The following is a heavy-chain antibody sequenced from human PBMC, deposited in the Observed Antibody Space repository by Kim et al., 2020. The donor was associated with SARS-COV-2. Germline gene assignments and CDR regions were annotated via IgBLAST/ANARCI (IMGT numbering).Heavy chain of an antibody. CDR2: TYYRSKWYN. Sequence: SQTLSLTCAISGDSVSSNSAAWNWIRQSPSRGLEWLGRTYYRSKWYNDYAVSVKSRITINPDTSKNQFSLQLNSVTPEDTAVYYCARGLDSSGWYSLTPFDYWGQGTLVTVSS. CDR1: GDSVSSNSAA. CDR3: ARGLDSSGWYSLTPFDY. V-gene: IGHV6-1*01. J-gene: IGHJ4*02. D-gene: IGHD6-19*01.